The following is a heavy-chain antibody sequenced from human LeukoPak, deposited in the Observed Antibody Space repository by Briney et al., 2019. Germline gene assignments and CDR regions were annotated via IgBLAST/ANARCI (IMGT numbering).Heavy chain of an antibody. CDR3: ARGPERYYGDYEETYWCFDL. D-gene: IGHD4-17*01. J-gene: IGHJ2*01. V-gene: IGHV1-69*13. CDR1: GGTFSSYA. Sequence: ASVKVSCKASGGTFSSYAISWVRQAPGQGLEWMGGIIPIFGTANHAQKFQGRVTITADESTSTAYMELSSLRSEDTAVYYCARGPERYYGDYEETYWCFDLWGRGTLVTVSS. CDR2: IIPIFGTA.